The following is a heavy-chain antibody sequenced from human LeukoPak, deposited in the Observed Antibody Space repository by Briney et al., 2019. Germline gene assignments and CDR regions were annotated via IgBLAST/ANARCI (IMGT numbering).Heavy chain of an antibody. V-gene: IGHV4-59*08. Sequence: SETLSLTCTVSGDSISDYYWSCIRQPPGKGLEWIGCISYSGSTKYNPSLRSRVTISVDTSKNQFSLKLSSVTAADTAVYYCARPYTSGWYGVFDIWGQGTVVTVSS. CDR1: GDSISDYY. CDR3: ARPYTSGWYGVFDI. D-gene: IGHD6-19*01. J-gene: IGHJ3*02. CDR2: ISYSGST.